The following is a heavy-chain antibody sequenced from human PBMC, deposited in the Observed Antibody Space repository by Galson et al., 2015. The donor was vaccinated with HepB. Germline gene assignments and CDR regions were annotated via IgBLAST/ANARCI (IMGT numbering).Heavy chain of an antibody. CDR1: GFTVSSNY. Sequence: SLRLSCAASGFTVSSNYMSWVRQAPGKGLEWVSVICSGGSTYYADSVKGRFTISRDNSKNTLYLQMNSLRAEDTAVYYCVRGLAAVYWGQGTLVTVSS. CDR2: ICSGGST. D-gene: IGHD6-13*01. J-gene: IGHJ4*02. CDR3: VRGLAAVY. V-gene: IGHV3-53*01.